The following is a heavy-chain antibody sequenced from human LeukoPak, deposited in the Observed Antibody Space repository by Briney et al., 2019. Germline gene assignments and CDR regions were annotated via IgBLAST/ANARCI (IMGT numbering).Heavy chain of an antibody. Sequence: SETLSLTCIVSGGSISISSDYWGWIRQPPGKGLEWIGDIYYSGTTNYNPSLKSRVTMSVDTSKNQFSLKLNSATAADTAVYYCARRLSTRSYYLDDWGQGTLVTVSS. V-gene: IGHV4-39*01. D-gene: IGHD2/OR15-2a*01. J-gene: IGHJ4*02. CDR2: IYYSGTT. CDR3: ARRLSTRSYYLDD. CDR1: GGSISISSDY.